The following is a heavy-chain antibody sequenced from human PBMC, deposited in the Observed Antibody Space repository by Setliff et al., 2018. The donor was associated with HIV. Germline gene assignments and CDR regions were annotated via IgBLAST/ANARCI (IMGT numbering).Heavy chain of an antibody. CDR1: GFSFNNFA. J-gene: IGHJ3*02. Sequence: GGSLRLSCAASGFSFNNFAMSWVRQAPGKGLEWVSTLTVGGGTVYADSVKGRFTISGDVSKNTLYLQMNSLRAEDTAVYYCARVSGMGRGPYDALDIWGQGTLVTVSS. V-gene: IGHV3-23*01. CDR2: LTVGGGT. CDR3: ARVSGMGRGPYDALDI. D-gene: IGHD1-20*01.